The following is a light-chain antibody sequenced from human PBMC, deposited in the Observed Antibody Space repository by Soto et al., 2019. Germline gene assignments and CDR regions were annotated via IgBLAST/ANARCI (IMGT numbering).Light chain of an antibody. CDR1: QSLLHTSGDNY. CDR3: QQYNKWPLT. CDR2: LGS. Sequence: DIVMTQSPVSLSVTPGEPASISCRSSQSLLHTSGDNYLDWYLQRPGQSPQLLIYLGSKRATGIPDRFSGSGSGTDFTLTISSLEPEDFAVYYCQQYNKWPLTFGQGTKVDIK. J-gene: IGKJ1*01. V-gene: IGKV2-28*01.